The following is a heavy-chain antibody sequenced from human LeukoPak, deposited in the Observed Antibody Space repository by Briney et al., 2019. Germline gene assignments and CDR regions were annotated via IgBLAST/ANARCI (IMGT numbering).Heavy chain of an antibody. J-gene: IGHJ4*02. D-gene: IGHD2/OR15-2a*01. CDR2: IKQDGSEK. CDR1: GFTFGSYW. Sequence: GGSLRLSCAASGFTFGSYWMTWVRQAPGRGLEWVANIKQDGSEKYYVDSVEGRFTISRDNAKSSLYLRMNTLRAEDMAVYYCARTTYCDYWGQGTLVTVSS. CDR3: ARTTYCDY. V-gene: IGHV3-7*01.